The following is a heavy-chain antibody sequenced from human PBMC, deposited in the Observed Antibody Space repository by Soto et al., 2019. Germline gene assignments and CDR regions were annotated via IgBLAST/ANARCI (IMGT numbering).Heavy chain of an antibody. V-gene: IGHV3-23*01. J-gene: IGHJ4*02. CDR3: AKDRPAPTFGSGSYYLDY. D-gene: IGHD3-10*01. CDR2: ISGSGGST. CDR1: GFTFSSYA. Sequence: GGSLRLSCAASGFTFSSYAMSWVRQAPGKGLEWVSAISGSGGSTYYADSVKGRFTISRDNSKNTLYLQMNSLRAEDTAVHYCAKDRPAPTFGSGSYYLDYWGQGTLVTVSS.